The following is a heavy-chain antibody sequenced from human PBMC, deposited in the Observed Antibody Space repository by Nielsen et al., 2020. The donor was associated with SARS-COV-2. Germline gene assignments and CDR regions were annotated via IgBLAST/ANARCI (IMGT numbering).Heavy chain of an antibody. J-gene: IGHJ4*02. Sequence: GGSLRLSCAASGFTFSSYSMKWVRQAPGKGLEWVSYISSSSSTIYYADSVKGRFTISRDNAKNSLYLQMNSLRDEDTAVYYCARDGYSSSFWRVFDYWGQGTLVTVSS. D-gene: IGHD6-6*01. CDR3: ARDGYSSSFWRVFDY. V-gene: IGHV3-48*02. CDR2: ISSSSSTI. CDR1: GFTFSSYS.